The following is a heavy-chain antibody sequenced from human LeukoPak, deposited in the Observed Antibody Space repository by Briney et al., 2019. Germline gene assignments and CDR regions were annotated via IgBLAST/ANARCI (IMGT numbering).Heavy chain of an antibody. D-gene: IGHD3-22*01. Sequence: PGRSLRLSCAAPGFTFSRYAMHWVRQAPGKGLEWVAVMAYDGSNKYYADSVKGRFTISRDNSKNSLYLQMNSLRAEDTAVYYCARGSPPYDSSGYTIRTTNFDYWGQGTLVTVSS. CDR2: MAYDGSNK. CDR3: ARGSPPYDSSGYTIRTTNFDY. J-gene: IGHJ4*02. CDR1: GFTFSRYA. V-gene: IGHV3-30*04.